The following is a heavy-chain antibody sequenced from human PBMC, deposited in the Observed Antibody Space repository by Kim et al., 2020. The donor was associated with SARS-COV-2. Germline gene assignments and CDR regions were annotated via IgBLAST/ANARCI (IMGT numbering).Heavy chain of an antibody. J-gene: IGHJ6*02. CDR3: ARPGYSYGYGMDV. D-gene: IGHD5-18*01. V-gene: IGHV4-59*08. Sequence: YNPSLKSRVTISVDTSKNQFYLKLSSVTAADTAVYYCARPGYSYGYGMDVWGQGTTVTVSS.